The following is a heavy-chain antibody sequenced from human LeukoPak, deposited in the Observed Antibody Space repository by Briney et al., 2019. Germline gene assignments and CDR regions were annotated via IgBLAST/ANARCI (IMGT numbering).Heavy chain of an antibody. CDR1: GGSISSYY. CDR2: IYTSGST. D-gene: IGHD3-22*01. CDR3: ARSSDYYDTMDV. J-gene: IGHJ6*02. V-gene: IGHV4-4*07. Sequence: RSETLSLTCTVSGGSISSYYWSWIRQPAGKGLGWIGRIYTSGSTNYNPSLKSRVTMSVDTSKNQFSLKLSSVTAADTAVYYCARSSDYYDTMDVWGQGTTVTVSS.